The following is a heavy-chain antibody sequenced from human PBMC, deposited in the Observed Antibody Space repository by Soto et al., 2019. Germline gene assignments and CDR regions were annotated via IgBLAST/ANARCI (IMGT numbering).Heavy chain of an antibody. CDR3: ARHGNYYDSSGYSLYYYYGMDV. CDR1: GGTFSSYA. D-gene: IGHD3-22*01. V-gene: IGHV1-69*06. Sequence: ASVKVSCNASGGTFSSYAISWVRQAPGQGLEWMGGIIPIFGTANYAQKFQGRVTITADKSTSTAYMELSSLRSEDTAVYYCARHGNYYDSSGYSLYYYYGMDVWGQGPTVTV. CDR2: IIPIFGTA. J-gene: IGHJ6*02.